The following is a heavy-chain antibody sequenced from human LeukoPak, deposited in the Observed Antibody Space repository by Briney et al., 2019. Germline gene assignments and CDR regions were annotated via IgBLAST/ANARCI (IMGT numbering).Heavy chain of an antibody. V-gene: IGHV1-2*06. Sequence: GASVKVSCKASGYTFTGYYMHWVRQAPGQGLEWMGRINPNSGGTNYAQKFQGRVTKTRDTSISTAYMELSRLRSDDTAVYYCASEIAARGSFDYWGQGTLVTVSS. D-gene: IGHD6-6*01. J-gene: IGHJ4*02. CDR3: ASEIAARGSFDY. CDR2: INPNSGGT. CDR1: GYTFTGYY.